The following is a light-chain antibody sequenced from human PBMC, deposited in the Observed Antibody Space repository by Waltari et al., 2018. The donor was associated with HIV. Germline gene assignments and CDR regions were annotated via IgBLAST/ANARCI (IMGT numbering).Light chain of an antibody. CDR3: QQYGSPHLT. Sequence: EIVLTQSPGTLSLSPGERATLSCRASQSVSSSYLAWYQQKPGQAPRLLIYGASSRATGIPDRFSGSGSGTDFTLTISRLEPEDFAVYYCQQYGSPHLTFGQGTKVEIK. V-gene: IGKV3-20*01. CDR2: GAS. CDR1: QSVSSSY. J-gene: IGKJ1*01.